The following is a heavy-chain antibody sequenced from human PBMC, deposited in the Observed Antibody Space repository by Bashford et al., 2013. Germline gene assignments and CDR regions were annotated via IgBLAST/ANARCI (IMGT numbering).Heavy chain of an antibody. Sequence: SVKVSCKASGDSFTISSINWVRQAPGQGLEWMGGITPIFGTLDYTQKFQGRLTISADKGTNTAYMELSSLRSEDTAVYYCARDRENIVATDPRYYGMDVWGQGDHGHRLL. CDR1: GDSFTISS. J-gene: IGHJ6*02. D-gene: IGHD5-12*01. V-gene: IGHV1-69*06. CDR2: ITPIFGTL. CDR3: ARDRENIVATDPRYYGMDV.